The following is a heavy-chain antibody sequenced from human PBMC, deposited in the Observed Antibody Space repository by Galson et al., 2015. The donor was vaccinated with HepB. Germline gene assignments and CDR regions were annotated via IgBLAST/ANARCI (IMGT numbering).Heavy chain of an antibody. J-gene: IGHJ4*02. CDR2: ISGSGGSP. Sequence: SLRLSCAASGFTFSSYAIIWVRQAPGRGLEWVSAISGSGGSPYHADSVKGRFTISRDNSKNTLYLQMNSLRAEDTAIYYCVKNYDGNAYSVLDYWGQGTLVTVSS. D-gene: IGHD3-22*01. CDR1: GFTFSSYA. V-gene: IGHV3-23*01. CDR3: VKNYDGNAYSVLDY.